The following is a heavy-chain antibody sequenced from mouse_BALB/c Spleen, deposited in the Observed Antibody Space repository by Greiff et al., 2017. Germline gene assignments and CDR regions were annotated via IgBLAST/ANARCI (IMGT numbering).Heavy chain of an antibody. CDR1: GDSITSGY. D-gene: IGHD1-2*01. CDR3: ARSHYSLYAMDY. J-gene: IGHJ4*01. V-gene: IGHV3-8*02. CDR2: ISYSGST. Sequence: EVQRVESGPSLVKPSQTLSLTCSVTGDSITSGYWNWIRKFPGNKLEYMGYISYSGSTYYNPSLKSRISITRDTSKNQYYLQLNSVTTEDTATYYCARSHYSLYAMDYWGQGTSVTVSS.